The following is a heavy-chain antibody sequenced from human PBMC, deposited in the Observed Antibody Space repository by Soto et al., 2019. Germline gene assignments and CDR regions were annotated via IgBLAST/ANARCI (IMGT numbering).Heavy chain of an antibody. CDR1: GFTFSSYS. J-gene: IGHJ5*02. V-gene: IGHV3-21*01. D-gene: IGHD3-10*01. Sequence: GGSLRLSCAASGFTFSSYSMNWVRQAPGKGLEWVSSISSSSSYIYYADSVKGRFTISRDNAKNSLYLQMNSLRAEDTAVYYCARDSFMVRGVPLKNNWFDPWGQGTLVTVSS. CDR2: ISSSSSYI. CDR3: ARDSFMVRGVPLKNNWFDP.